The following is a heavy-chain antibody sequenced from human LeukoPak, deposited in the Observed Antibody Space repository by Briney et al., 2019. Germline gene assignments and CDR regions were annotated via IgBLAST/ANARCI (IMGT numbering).Heavy chain of an antibody. D-gene: IGHD2-15*01. CDR1: GYTFTSYG. CDR2: INPSGGST. CDR3: ARSDSGHFDY. V-gene: IGHV1-46*01. J-gene: IGHJ4*02. Sequence: ASVKVSCKASGYTFTSYGISWVRQAPGQGLEWMGIINPSGGSTSYAQKFQGRVTMTRDTSTSTVYMELSSLRSEDTAVYYCARSDSGHFDYWGQGTLVTVSS.